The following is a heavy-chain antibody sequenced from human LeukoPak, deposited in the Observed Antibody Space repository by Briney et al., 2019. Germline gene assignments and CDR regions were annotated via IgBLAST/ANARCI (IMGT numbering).Heavy chain of an antibody. V-gene: IGHV3-48*03. CDR2: ISSSGSTI. CDR3: ARDCGGGSCYGPYDAFDI. Sequence: GGSLRLSCAASGFTFSSYEMNWVRQAPGKGLEWVSYISSSGSTIYYADSVKGRSTISRDNAKNSLYLQMNSLRAEDTAVYYCARDCGGGSCYGPYDAFDIWSQGTMVTVSS. CDR1: GFTFSSYE. J-gene: IGHJ3*02. D-gene: IGHD2-15*01.